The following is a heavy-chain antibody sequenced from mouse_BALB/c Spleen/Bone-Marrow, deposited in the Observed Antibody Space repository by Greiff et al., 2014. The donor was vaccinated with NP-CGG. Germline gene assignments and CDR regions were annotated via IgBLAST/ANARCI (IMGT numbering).Heavy chain of an antibody. CDR2: IYPSNGGT. CDR3: TRPRRAMDY. J-gene: IGHJ4*01. CDR1: CYTFSSDY. D-gene: IGHD2-12*01. V-gene: IGHV1S81*02. Sequence: QVQLPQSGAELVKPGASVKLSFKASCYTFSSDYMYWGKQRPGQGLEWIGEIYPSNGGTNFNEKFKSKATLTVDKSSSTAYMQLSSLTSEDSAVYYCTRPRRAMDYWGQGTSVTVSS.